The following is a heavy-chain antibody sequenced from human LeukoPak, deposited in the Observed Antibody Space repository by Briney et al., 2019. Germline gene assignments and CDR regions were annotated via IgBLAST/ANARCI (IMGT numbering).Heavy chain of an antibody. Sequence: PSETLSLTCTVSGGSISSSSYYWGWIRQPPGKGLEWIGSIYYSGSTYYNPSLKSRVTISVDTSKNQFSLKLSSVTAADTAVYYCARDSVDTAMVIYYWGQGTLVTVSS. CDR2: IYYSGST. CDR1: GGSISSSSYY. J-gene: IGHJ4*02. V-gene: IGHV4-39*07. CDR3: ARDSVDTAMVIYY. D-gene: IGHD5-18*01.